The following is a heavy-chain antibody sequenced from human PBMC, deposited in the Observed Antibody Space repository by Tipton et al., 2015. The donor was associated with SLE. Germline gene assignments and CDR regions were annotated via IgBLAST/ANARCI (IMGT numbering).Heavy chain of an antibody. D-gene: IGHD3-3*01. Sequence: GSLRLSCAASGFTFSSYGMHWVRQAPGKGLEWVAFIRYDGSNKYYADSVKGRFTISRDKSRNTVYLQMNSLRAEDTAMYYCARDSVVTISSYGMAVWAKGPLSPSP. CDR3: ARDSVVTISSYGMAV. CDR1: GFTFSSYG. CDR2: IRYDGSNK. J-gene: IGHJ6*02. V-gene: IGHV3-30*02.